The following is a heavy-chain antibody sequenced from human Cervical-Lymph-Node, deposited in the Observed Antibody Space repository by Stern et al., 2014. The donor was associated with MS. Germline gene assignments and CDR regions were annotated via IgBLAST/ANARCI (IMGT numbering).Heavy chain of an antibody. Sequence: EVQLVESGGGLVKPGGSLRLSCAASGFTFSSYSMNWVRQAPGKGLEWVSSIGSSSSYIYYADSVKGRFTISRDNAKNSLYLQMNSLRAEDTAVYYCARDIPGYYYGMDVWGQGTTVTVSS. D-gene: IGHD1-14*01. J-gene: IGHJ6*02. V-gene: IGHV3-21*01. CDR2: IGSSSSYI. CDR3: ARDIPGYYYGMDV. CDR1: GFTFSSYS.